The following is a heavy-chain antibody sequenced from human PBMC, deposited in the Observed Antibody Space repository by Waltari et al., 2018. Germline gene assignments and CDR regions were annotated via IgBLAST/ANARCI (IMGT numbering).Heavy chain of an antibody. D-gene: IGHD3-16*01. CDR3: ARYLNWGLPRFDN. J-gene: IGHJ4*02. CDR2: ITWNGGII. Sequence: EVQLAESGGAVVRPGGSLRLTGVASGFKFNDYGMGWVRRVPGKGLEWVSGITWNGGIISYSDSVKGRFTITRDNDKNSLSLQMTSLRVEDTALYYCARYLNWGLPRFDNWGQGTQVTVSS. CDR1: GFKFNDYG. V-gene: IGHV3-20*04.